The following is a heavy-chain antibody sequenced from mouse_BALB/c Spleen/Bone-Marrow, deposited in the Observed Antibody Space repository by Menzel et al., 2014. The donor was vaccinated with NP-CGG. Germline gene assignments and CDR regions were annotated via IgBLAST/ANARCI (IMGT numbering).Heavy chain of an antibody. CDR2: INPSSGYT. J-gene: IGHJ2*01. CDR3: ARRDDGYVFFDY. V-gene: IGHV1-4*01. Sequence: VKLVESGAELARPGASVKMSCRASGYTVTTYTIHWVRQRPGQGLEWIGYINPSSGYTNYIQKFKDKATLTADKSSSTAYMQLSSLTSEDSAVYYCARRDDGYVFFDYWGQGTTLTVSS. CDR1: GYTVTTYT. D-gene: IGHD2-3*01.